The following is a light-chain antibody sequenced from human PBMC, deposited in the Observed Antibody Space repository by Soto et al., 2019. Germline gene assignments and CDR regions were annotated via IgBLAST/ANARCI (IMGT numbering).Light chain of an antibody. CDR3: ATWDDSLNGHVV. V-gene: IGLV1-44*01. CDR1: SSNIGSKT. Sequence: QSVLTQPPSASGTPGQRVTISCSGSSSNIGSKTVNWYQQLPGTAPKLLIQSNNQRPSGIPDRFSASKSGTSASLAISGLQSEDEADYYCATWDDSLNGHVVFGGGTKLTVL. J-gene: IGLJ2*01. CDR2: SNN.